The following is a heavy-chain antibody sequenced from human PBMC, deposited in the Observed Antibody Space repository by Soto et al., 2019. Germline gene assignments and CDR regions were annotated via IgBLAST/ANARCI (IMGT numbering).Heavy chain of an antibody. CDR3: ATRIAARRSKPNYYYYGMDV. CDR1: GGSFSGYY. CDR2: INHSGST. V-gene: IGHV4-34*01. D-gene: IGHD6-6*01. J-gene: IGHJ6*02. Sequence: PSETLSLTCAVYGGSFSGYYWSWIRQPPGKGLEWIGEINHSGSTNYNPSLKSRVTISVDTSKNQFSLKLSSVTAADTAVYYCATRIAARRSKPNYYYYGMDVWGQGTTVTVSS.